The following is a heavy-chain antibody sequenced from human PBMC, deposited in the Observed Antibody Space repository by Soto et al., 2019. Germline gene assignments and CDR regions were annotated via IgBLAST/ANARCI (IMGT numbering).Heavy chain of an antibody. J-gene: IGHJ4*02. Sequence: PSETLSLTCAVSGGSISSGGYSWSWIRQPPGKGLDWIGYIYHSGSTYYNPSLKSRVTISVDRSKNQFSLKLSSVTAADTAVYYCVRVPDYWGQGTLVTVS. CDR3: VRVPDY. CDR2: IYHSGST. V-gene: IGHV4-30-2*01. CDR1: GGSISSGGYS.